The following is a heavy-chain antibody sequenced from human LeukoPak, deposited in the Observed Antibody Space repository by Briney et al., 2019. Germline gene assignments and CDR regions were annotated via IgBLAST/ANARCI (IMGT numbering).Heavy chain of an antibody. CDR1: GFFVSSNY. V-gene: IGHV3-53*01. CDR3: AVYSYGYILP. Sequence: GGSLRLSCAASGFFVSSNYMNWVRQAPGKGLEWVSVIFSGGDTYYADSVKGRFTISRDNSKNTLDLQMNSLRAEDTAVYYCAVYSYGYILPWGQGTLVTVSS. CDR2: IFSGGDT. D-gene: IGHD5-18*01. J-gene: IGHJ5*02.